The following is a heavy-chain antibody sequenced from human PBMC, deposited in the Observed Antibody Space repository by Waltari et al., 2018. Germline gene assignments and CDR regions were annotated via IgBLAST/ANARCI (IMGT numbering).Heavy chain of an antibody. CDR1: GYTFTSYG. CDR2: ISAYNGNT. D-gene: IGHD3-22*01. V-gene: IGHV1-18*01. CDR3: ARDSPSHMIVVVPIDY. J-gene: IGHJ4*02. Sequence: QVQLVQSGAEVKKPGASVKVSCKASGYTFTSYGISWVRQAPGQGLEWMGWISAYNGNTTYAQKLQGRVTMTTDTSTSTAYMELRSLRSDDTAVYYCARDSPSHMIVVVPIDYWGQGTLVTVSS.